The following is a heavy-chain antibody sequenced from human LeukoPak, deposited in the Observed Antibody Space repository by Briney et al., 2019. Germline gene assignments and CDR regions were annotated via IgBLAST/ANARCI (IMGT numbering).Heavy chain of an antibody. J-gene: IGHJ4*02. V-gene: IGHV3-7*01. Sequence: GGSLRLSCEASGFTFSNYWMSWVRQAPGKGLEWVVNIKQDGSEKYYVESVKGRFTISRDNAKNSLYLQMNSLRVEDTAIYYCARDTTYKLDNWGQGTLVTVSS. CDR2: IKQDGSEK. D-gene: IGHD1-1*01. CDR1: GFTFSNYW. CDR3: ARDTTYKLDN.